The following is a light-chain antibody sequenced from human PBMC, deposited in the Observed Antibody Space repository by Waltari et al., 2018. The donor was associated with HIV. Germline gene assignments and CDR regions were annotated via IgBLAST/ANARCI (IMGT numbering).Light chain of an antibody. CDR2: DAS. J-gene: IGKJ4*01. Sequence: DIQMTQSPSSLSASVGARVTITCQASQDISNYLHWYQHKPGKAPKLLIYDASNLETGGPSRFSGSGSGTDFTFTISSLQPEDIATYYCQQYDNLPLTFGGGTKVEIK. CDR3: QQYDNLPLT. V-gene: IGKV1-33*01. CDR1: QDISNY.